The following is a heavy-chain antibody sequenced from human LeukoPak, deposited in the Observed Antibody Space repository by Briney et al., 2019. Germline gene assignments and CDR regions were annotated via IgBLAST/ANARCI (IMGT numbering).Heavy chain of an antibody. D-gene: IGHD6-19*01. V-gene: IGHV3-64D*06. CDR3: VKGYSSGWHAFDY. J-gene: IGHJ4*02. Sequence: GGSLRLSCSASGFTFSSYAMYWVSQAPGKGLEYVSAISGSEGTTYYADSVKGRFTISRDNSKNTLYLQMSSLGAEDTAVYYCVKGYSSGWHAFDYWGQGTLVTVSS. CDR1: GFTFSSYA. CDR2: ISGSEGTT.